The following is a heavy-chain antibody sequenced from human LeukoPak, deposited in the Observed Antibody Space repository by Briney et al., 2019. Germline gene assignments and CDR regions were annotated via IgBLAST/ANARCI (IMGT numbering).Heavy chain of an antibody. J-gene: IGHJ4*02. CDR2: IRYDGGNK. CDR1: GFTFSSYG. Sequence: GGSLRLSCAVSGFTFSSYGMHWVRQAPGKGLEWVAFIRYDGGNKYYTDSVKGRFTISRDNSKNTLYLQMNSLRAEDTAVYYCARALARYSSTPVLVGYWGQGTLVTVSS. V-gene: IGHV3-30*02. CDR3: ARALARYSSTPVLVGY. D-gene: IGHD6-13*01.